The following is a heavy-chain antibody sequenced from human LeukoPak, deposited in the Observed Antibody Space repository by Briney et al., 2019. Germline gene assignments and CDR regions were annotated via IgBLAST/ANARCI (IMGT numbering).Heavy chain of an antibody. J-gene: IGHJ4*02. CDR2: IKQDGSEK. CDR1: GFTFSSYW. D-gene: IGHD3-22*01. Sequence: GGSLRLSCAASGFTFSSYWMSWVRQAPGKGLEWVANIKQDGSEKYYVDSVKGRFTISRDNSKNTLYLQMNSLRAEDAAVYYCASGQDYYDSSGYYVYWGQGTLVTVSS. CDR3: ASGQDYYDSSGYYVY. V-gene: IGHV3-7*01.